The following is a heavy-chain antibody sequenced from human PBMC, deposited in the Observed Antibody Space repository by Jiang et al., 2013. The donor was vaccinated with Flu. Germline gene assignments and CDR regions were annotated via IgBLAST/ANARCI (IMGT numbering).Heavy chain of an antibody. V-gene: IGHV4-39*01. J-gene: IGHJ4*02. Sequence: LLKPSETLSLTCTVSRGSISSSGYYWGWIRQPPGKGLEWIGSIYYSGSTYYNPSLKSRVTISVDTSKNQFSLKLSSVTAADTAVYYCASLYYDSSGSYLRVFDSWGQGTLVTVSS. CDR2: IYYSGST. CDR3: ASLYYDSSGSYLRVFDS. CDR1: RGSISSSGYY. D-gene: IGHD3-22*01.